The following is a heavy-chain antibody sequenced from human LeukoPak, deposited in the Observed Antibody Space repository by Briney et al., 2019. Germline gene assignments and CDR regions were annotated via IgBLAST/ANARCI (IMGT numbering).Heavy chain of an antibody. CDR3: ARDSEPHYDSRGHLDY. D-gene: IGHD3-22*01. V-gene: IGHV1-69*04. Sequence: ASVKVSCKASEGTFSSYAISWVRQAPGQGLEWMGRIIPILGIANYAQKFQGRVTITADKSTSTAYMELSSLRSEDTAVYYCARDSEPHYDSRGHLDYWGQGTLVTVSS. J-gene: IGHJ4*02. CDR2: IIPILGIA. CDR1: EGTFSSYA.